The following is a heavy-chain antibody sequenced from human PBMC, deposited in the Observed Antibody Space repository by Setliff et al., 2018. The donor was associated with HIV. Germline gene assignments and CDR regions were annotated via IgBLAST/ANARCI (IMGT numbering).Heavy chain of an antibody. CDR1: GDSISRSSYY. CDR2: IYHTGKT. V-gene: IGHV4-31*03. D-gene: IGHD1-26*01. CDR3: AKEGNSVDNWLDP. Sequence: PSETLSLTCTVSGDSISRSSYYWGWIRQPPGGGLEWIGYIYHTGKTYYNPPLQSRIIMSLDMSQNQFSLKLSSVTAADTAVYYCAKEGNSVDNWLDPWGPGTLVTVSS. J-gene: IGHJ5*02.